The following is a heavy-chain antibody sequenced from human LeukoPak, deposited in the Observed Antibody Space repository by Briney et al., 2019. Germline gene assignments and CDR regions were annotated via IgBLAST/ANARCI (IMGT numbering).Heavy chain of an antibody. V-gene: IGHV4-59*01. CDR3: ARVTLMSAIDY. Sequence: LVKPSETLSLTCNVSGGCIRGYYWNWILQPPGKGLEGIGYIYTSWSTNYNPTLKSRVTMSVDTSKNQFTLKVSSVTAADTAVYYCARVTLMSAIDYWGQGTLVTVSS. CDR1: GGCIRGYY. D-gene: IGHD3-3*01. J-gene: IGHJ4*02. CDR2: IYTSWST.